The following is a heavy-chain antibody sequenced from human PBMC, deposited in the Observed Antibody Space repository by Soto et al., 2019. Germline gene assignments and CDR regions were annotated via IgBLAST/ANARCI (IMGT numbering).Heavy chain of an antibody. CDR2: IYYSGST. V-gene: IGHV4-39*01. CDR3: ASLDTARIQIAGY. J-gene: IGHJ4*02. CDR1: GGSISSSSFH. D-gene: IGHD5-18*01. Sequence: SETLSLTCTVSGGSISSSSFHWGWIRQPPGKGLEWIGSIYYSGSTYYSPSLKSRVTISVDTSKNQFSLKLSSVTAADMAVYYCASLDTARIQIAGYWGQGIQVTVSS.